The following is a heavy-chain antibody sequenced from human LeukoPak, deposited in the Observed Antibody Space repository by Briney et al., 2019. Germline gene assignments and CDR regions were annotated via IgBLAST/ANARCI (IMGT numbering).Heavy chain of an antibody. CDR2: IYTSGST. J-gene: IGHJ6*03. V-gene: IGHV4-4*07. D-gene: IGHD6-13*01. Sequence: SETLFLTCTVSGGSISSYCWSWIRQPAGKGLEWIGRIYTSGSTNYNPSLKSRVTMSVDTSKNQFSLKLSSVTAADTAVYYCARVMWGRDSSSYTGYYYYYYMDVWGKGTTVTVSS. CDR3: ARVMWGRDSSSYTGYYYYYYMDV. CDR1: GGSISSYC.